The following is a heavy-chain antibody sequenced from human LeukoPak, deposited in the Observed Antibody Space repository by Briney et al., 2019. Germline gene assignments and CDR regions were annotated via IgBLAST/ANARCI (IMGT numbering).Heavy chain of an antibody. CDR1: GFTFDDYG. CDR2: INWNGGST. CDR3: ARGYRSGWSDY. V-gene: IGHV3-20*04. J-gene: IGHJ4*02. Sequence: GGSLRLSCAASGFTFDDYGMSWVRQAPGKGLEWVSGINWNGGSTGYADSVKGRFTISRDNAKNSLYLQMNSLRVEDTAVYYCARGYRSGWSDYWGQGTLVTVSS. D-gene: IGHD6-19*01.